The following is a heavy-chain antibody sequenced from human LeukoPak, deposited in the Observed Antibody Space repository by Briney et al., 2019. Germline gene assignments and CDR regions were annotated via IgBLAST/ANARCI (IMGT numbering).Heavy chain of an antibody. J-gene: IGHJ4*02. Sequence: PGGSLRLSCAASGFTFSSYSMNWVRQAPGKGLEWVSYISSSSSTIYYADSVKGRFTISRDNAKNSLYLQMNSLRAEDTAVYYCAREGGDRTYYYGSGSYYGVDYWGQGTLVTVSS. CDR3: AREGGDRTYYYGSGSYYGVDY. V-gene: IGHV3-48*04. CDR2: ISSSSSTI. D-gene: IGHD3-10*01. CDR1: GFTFSSYS.